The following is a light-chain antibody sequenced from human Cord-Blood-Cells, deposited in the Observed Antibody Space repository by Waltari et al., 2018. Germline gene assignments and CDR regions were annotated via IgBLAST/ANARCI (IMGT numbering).Light chain of an antibody. CDR2: YDS. CDR1: NIGSKS. Sequence: SYVLTQPPSVSVAPGKTARITRGGNNIGSKSVHWYQQKPGQAPVLVIYYDSDRPSGIPELFSGSNSGNTATLTISRVEAGDEADYYCQVWDSSSDHVFGTGTKVTVL. CDR3: QVWDSSSDHV. V-gene: IGLV3-21*04. J-gene: IGLJ1*01.